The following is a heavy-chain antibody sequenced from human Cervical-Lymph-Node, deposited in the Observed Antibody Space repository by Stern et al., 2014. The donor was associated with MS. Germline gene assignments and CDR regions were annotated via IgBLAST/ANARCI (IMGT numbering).Heavy chain of an antibody. Sequence: VQLEESGAEVKKPGSSVKVSCKASGGTFSTQAINWVRQAPGQGLEWVGCIIPTFGTPNYAQKFQDRFTITADESTSTAYMDLSSLRSEDTAVYYCATPSTVTVGGMDVWGQGTTVTVSS. V-gene: IGHV1-69*01. CDR3: ATPSTVTVGGMDV. CDR2: IIPTFGTP. J-gene: IGHJ6*02. CDR1: GGTFSTQA. D-gene: IGHD4-17*01.